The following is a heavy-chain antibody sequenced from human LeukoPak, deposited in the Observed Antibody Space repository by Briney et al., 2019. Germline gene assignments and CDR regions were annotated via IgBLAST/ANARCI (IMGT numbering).Heavy chain of an antibody. Sequence: SETLSLTCAVSGGSISSSNWWSWVRQPPGKGLEWIGEIYHSGNTNYNPSLKSRVTISVDKSKNRFSLKLSSVTVVDTAVYYCAGSSGWSRPWYFDLWGRGTLVTVSS. CDR3: AGSSGWSRPWYFDL. CDR1: GGSISSSNW. J-gene: IGHJ2*01. CDR2: IYHSGNT. D-gene: IGHD6-19*01. V-gene: IGHV4-4*02.